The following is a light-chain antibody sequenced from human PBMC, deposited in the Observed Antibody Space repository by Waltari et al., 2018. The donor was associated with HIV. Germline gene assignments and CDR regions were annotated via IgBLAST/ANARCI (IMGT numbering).Light chain of an antibody. CDR3: QRYNHGVT. J-gene: IGKJ5*01. Sequence: EIVMTQSPATLSVSPGEGATLSCRASQSVYSNLAWYQQKPGKAPRLLIYGASTSATGIPARFSGSGSGTEFTLTISSLQSEDFAVYYCQRYNHGVTFGQGTRLEIK. CDR2: GAS. CDR1: QSVYSN. V-gene: IGKV3-15*01.